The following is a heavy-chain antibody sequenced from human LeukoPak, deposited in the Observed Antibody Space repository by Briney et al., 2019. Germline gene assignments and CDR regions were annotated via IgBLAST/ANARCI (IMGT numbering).Heavy chain of an antibody. D-gene: IGHD4-23*01. J-gene: IGHJ4*02. V-gene: IGHV3-53*01. CDR1: GFTFSNYA. CDR2: LYSGAGT. CDR3: TSRGGNSPDY. Sequence: GGSLRLSCAASGFTFSNYAMNWVRQAPGKGLEWVSVLYSGAGTYYADSVKGRFTISRDNSKNTLYLQMNSLRAEDTAVYYCTSRGGNSPDYWGQGTLVTVSS.